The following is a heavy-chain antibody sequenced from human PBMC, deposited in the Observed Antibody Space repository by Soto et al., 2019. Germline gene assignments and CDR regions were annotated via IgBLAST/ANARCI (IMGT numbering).Heavy chain of an antibody. CDR3: ARSARPLGVVIIEENWFDP. J-gene: IGHJ5*02. D-gene: IGHD3-3*01. CDR2: INPNSGGT. V-gene: IGHV1-2*04. Sequence: GASVKVSCKASGYTFTGYYMHWVRQAPGQGLEWMGWINPNSGGTNYAQKFQGWVTMTRDTSISTAYMELSRLRSDDTAVYYCARSARPLGVVIIEENWFDPWGQGTLVTVSS. CDR1: GYTFTGYY.